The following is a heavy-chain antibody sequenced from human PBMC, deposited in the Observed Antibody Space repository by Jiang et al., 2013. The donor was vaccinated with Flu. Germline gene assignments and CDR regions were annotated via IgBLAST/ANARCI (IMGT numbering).Heavy chain of an antibody. J-gene: IGHJ1*01. Sequence: VQLLESGGGFVQPGGSLTISCTASGFTVNSKYMNWIRQAPGKGLEWVSTFYYGGGTSYADSVKGRFTVFRDNSRNTLYLEMSSLRAEDTAVYYCGXPSGYYFFRLAVLRGGQG. D-gene: IGHD2/OR15-2a*01. CDR3: GXPSGYYFFRLAVLR. CDR1: GFTVNSKY. CDR2: FYYGGGT. V-gene: IGHV3-53*01.